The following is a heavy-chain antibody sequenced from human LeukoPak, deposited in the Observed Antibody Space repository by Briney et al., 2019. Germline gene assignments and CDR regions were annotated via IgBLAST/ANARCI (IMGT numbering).Heavy chain of an antibody. J-gene: IGHJ4*02. CDR3: AKRDDSGGNLVDL. CDR1: GGSIRSGSHY. CDR2: IYYSGST. D-gene: IGHD3-22*01. Sequence: PSETLSLTCTVSGGSIRSGSHYCAWIRQPPGKGLEWIGSIYYSGSTYYNTSLENRVTISIDTSKNHFSLKLSSLSAADTSVYYCAKRDDSGGNLVDLWGQGTLVTVS. V-gene: IGHV4-39*02.